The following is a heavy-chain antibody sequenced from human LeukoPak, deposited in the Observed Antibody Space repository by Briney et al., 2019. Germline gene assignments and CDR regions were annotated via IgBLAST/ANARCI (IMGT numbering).Heavy chain of an antibody. D-gene: IGHD4-23*01. J-gene: IGHJ3*02. CDR1: GGSISSGGYS. V-gene: IGHV4-30-4*07. CDR3: ARGDYGGAFDI. Sequence: SETLSLTCAVSGGSISSGGYSWSWIRQPPGKGLEWIGYIYYSGSTYYNPSLKSRVTISVDTSKNQFSLKLSSVTAADTAVYYCARGDYGGAFDIWGQGTMVTVSS. CDR2: IYYSGST.